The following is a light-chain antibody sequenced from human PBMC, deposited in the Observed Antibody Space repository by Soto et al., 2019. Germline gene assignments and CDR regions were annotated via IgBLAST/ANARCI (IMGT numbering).Light chain of an antibody. CDR2: DVS. CDR1: GSDVGGYNY. J-gene: IGLJ2*01. V-gene: IGLV2-14*01. Sequence: QSVLTQPASVSGSPGQSITISCTGTGSDVGGYNYVSWYQQHPGKAPKLLIYDVSNRPSGVSNRFSGSKSGNTASLTISGLQAEDEADYYCSSYTGDNTMVFGGGTKVTVL. CDR3: SSYTGDNTMV.